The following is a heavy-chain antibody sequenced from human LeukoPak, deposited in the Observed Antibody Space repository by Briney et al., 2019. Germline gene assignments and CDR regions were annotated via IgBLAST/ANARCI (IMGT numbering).Heavy chain of an antibody. Sequence: PGRSLRLSCAASGFTFSSFGMHWVRQAPGMGLEWVAVISYDGSYKNYVDSVKGRFTISRDISKNTLYLQMNSLRAEDTAVYYCAKRLGYYDSSEGYFDQWGQGTLVTVSS. V-gene: IGHV3-30*18. CDR3: AKRLGYYDSSEGYFDQ. D-gene: IGHD3-22*01. J-gene: IGHJ4*02. CDR2: ISYDGSYK. CDR1: GFTFSSFG.